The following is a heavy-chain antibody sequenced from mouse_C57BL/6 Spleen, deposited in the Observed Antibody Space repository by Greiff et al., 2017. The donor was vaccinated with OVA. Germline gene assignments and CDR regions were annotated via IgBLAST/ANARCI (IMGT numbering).Heavy chain of an antibody. Sequence: VQGVESGPGLVAPSQSLSITCTVSGFSLTSYGVHWVRQPPGKGLEWLVVIWSDGSTTYNSALKSRLSISQDNSKSQVFLKMNSLQTDDTAMYYCARHQTYYSNYYAMDYWGQGTSVTVSS. CDR1: GFSLTSYG. CDR2: IWSDGST. D-gene: IGHD2-5*01. J-gene: IGHJ4*01. V-gene: IGHV2-6-1*01. CDR3: ARHQTYYSNYYAMDY.